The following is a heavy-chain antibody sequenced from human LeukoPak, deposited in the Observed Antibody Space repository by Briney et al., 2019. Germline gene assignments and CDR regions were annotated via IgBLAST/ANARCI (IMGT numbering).Heavy chain of an antibody. CDR2: IYYSGST. Sequence: SETLSLTCTVSGGSISSSSYYWGWIRQPPGKGLEWIGSIYYSGSTYYNPSLKSRVTISVDTSKNQFSLKLSSVTAADTAVYYCARLYCSGGSCYLYHEPTFDYWGQGTLVTVSS. CDR1: GGSISSSSYY. V-gene: IGHV4-39*01. J-gene: IGHJ4*02. CDR3: ARLYCSGGSCYLYHEPTFDY. D-gene: IGHD2-15*01.